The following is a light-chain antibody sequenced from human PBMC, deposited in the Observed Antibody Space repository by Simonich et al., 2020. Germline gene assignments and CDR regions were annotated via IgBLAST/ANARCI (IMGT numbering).Light chain of an antibody. CDR3: SSYTSSSTFVV. CDR2: AVS. J-gene: IGLJ2*01. Sequence: QSALTQPASVSGSPGQSITISCTGTSSDVGGYNYVSRYQQHPGKAPKLMIYAVSKRPSGVSNRFSGSKSGNTASLTISWLQAEDEADYYCSSYTSSSTFVVFGGGTKLTVL. V-gene: IGLV2-14*01. CDR1: SSDVGGYNY.